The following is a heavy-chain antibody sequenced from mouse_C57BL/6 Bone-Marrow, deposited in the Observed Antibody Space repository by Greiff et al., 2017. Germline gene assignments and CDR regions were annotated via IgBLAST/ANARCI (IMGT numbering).Heavy chain of an antibody. D-gene: IGHD2-5*01. CDR1: GFSLTSYG. CDR2: IWSGGST. J-gene: IGHJ4*01. V-gene: IGHV2-4*01. CDR3: AKDYSNWNYAMDY. Sequence: QVQLKESGPGLVQPSQSLSITCTVSGFSLTSYGVHWVRQPPGKGLEWLGVIWSGGSTDYNAAFISRLSISKDNSKSQVFFKMNSLQADDTAIYYCAKDYSNWNYAMDYWGQGTSVTVSS.